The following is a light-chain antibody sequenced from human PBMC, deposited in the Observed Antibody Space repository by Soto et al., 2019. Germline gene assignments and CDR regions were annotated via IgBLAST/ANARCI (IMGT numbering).Light chain of an antibody. CDR3: QQYYRYPWM. CDR2: SAS. Sequence: DIQMTQSPSSLSASVGDRVTITCRASQGISTYLGRYQQKPGKVPKSLIYSASSLQSGVPSRFSASGSGTEFTLTISDMQPDDFATYYCQQYYRYPWMFGQGTKVEIK. CDR1: QGISTY. J-gene: IGKJ1*01. V-gene: IGKV1-16*01.